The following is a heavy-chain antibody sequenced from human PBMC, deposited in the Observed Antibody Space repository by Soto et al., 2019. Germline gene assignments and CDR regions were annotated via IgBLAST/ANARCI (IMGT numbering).Heavy chain of an antibody. CDR1: GYTFTSYT. Sequence: EASVKVSCKASGYTFTSYTMHWVRQVPGQRLEWMGWINAGNGNTKYSQKFQGRVTITRDTSASTAYMELSSLRSEDTAVYYCARGASMVRGVILDAFDIWGQGTMVTVSS. V-gene: IGHV1-3*01. CDR3: ARGASMVRGVILDAFDI. D-gene: IGHD3-10*01. J-gene: IGHJ3*02. CDR2: INAGNGNT.